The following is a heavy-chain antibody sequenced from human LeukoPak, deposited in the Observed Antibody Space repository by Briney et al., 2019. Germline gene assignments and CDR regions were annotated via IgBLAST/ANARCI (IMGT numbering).Heavy chain of an antibody. Sequence: ASVKVSCKASGYTFTSYGISWVRQAPGQGLEWMGWITAYNDNTNYAQKLQGRVTMTTDPSTRTAYMELRSLRSDDTAVYYCARALLWFGEPSHIDYWGQGTLVTASS. V-gene: IGHV1-18*01. CDR1: GYTFTSYG. CDR2: ITAYNDNT. D-gene: IGHD3-10*01. CDR3: ARALLWFGEPSHIDY. J-gene: IGHJ4*02.